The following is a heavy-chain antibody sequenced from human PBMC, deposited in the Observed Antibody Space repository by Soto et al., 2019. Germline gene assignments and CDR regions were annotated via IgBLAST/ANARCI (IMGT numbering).Heavy chain of an antibody. CDR2: ISYDGSNK. V-gene: IGHV3-30*18. CDR3: AKGGPSLEMATATGY. J-gene: IGHJ4*02. D-gene: IGHD5-18*01. Sequence: RRLSCAASGFTFSSYGMHWVRQAPGKGLEWVAVISYDGSNKYYADSVKGRFTISRDNSKNTLYLQMNSLRAEDTAVYYCAKGGPSLEMATATGYWGQGTLVTVSS. CDR1: GFTFSSYG.